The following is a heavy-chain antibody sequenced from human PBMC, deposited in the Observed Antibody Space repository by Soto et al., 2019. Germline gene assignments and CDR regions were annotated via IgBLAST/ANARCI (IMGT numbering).Heavy chain of an antibody. D-gene: IGHD4-17*01. CDR2: ISYDGRNE. V-gene: IGHV3-30*04. J-gene: IGHJ4*02. Sequence: QVQLVESGGGVVQPGRSLRLSCAASGFTFRTYAMHWVRQAPGKGLEWVAIISYDGRNEHYADSVEGRFTISRDNSKNTLYLQMNSLRPEDTAVYYCPRPPSLSYGGNYQCFDSWGQGTLVTVSS. CDR3: PRPPSLSYGGNYQCFDS. CDR1: GFTFRTYA.